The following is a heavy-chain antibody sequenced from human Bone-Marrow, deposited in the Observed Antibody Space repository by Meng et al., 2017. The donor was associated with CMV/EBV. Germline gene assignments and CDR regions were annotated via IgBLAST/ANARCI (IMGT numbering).Heavy chain of an antibody. CDR2: INPNSGGT. Sequence: ASVKVSCKASGYTFTGYYMHWVRQAPGQALEWMGWINPNSGGTNYAQKFQGRVTMTRDTSISTAYMELSRLRSDDTAVYYCARDHSTSSSLSNWFDPWGQGTLVTVSS. V-gene: IGHV1-2*02. D-gene: IGHD6-6*01. CDR1: GYTFTGYY. J-gene: IGHJ5*02. CDR3: ARDHSTSSSLSNWFDP.